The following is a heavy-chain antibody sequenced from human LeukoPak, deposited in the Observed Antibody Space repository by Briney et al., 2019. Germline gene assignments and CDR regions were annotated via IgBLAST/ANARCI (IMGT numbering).Heavy chain of an antibody. CDR1: GFTFDDYA. CDR2: ISGNSGSI. D-gene: IGHD5-18*01. Sequence: PGGSLRLSCPPSGFTFDDYALHWVRQAPGTGREGASGISGNSGSIGYRDPVKGRLTISRDNAKNSLYLQMNSLRAEDTAVYSCARDKTRGLGYSYSKSGNYFDYWGQGTLVTVSS. CDR3: ARDKTRGLGYSYSKSGNYFDY. V-gene: IGHV3-9*01. J-gene: IGHJ4*02.